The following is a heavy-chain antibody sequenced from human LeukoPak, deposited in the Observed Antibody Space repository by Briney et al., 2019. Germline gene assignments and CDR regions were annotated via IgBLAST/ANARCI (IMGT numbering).Heavy chain of an antibody. CDR3: VREKSTGDYRTSDY. CDR1: GFTFGSYA. J-gene: IGHJ4*02. D-gene: IGHD3-9*01. V-gene: IGHV3-30*04. CDR2: IKFDGSNI. Sequence: GGSLRLSCAASGFTFGSYAMHWVRQAPVKGLEWVAIIKFDGSNIHYADSVRGRFTISRDNSKNTLYLQINSLRAEDTAIYYCVREKSTGDYRTSDYWGQGTLVTVPS.